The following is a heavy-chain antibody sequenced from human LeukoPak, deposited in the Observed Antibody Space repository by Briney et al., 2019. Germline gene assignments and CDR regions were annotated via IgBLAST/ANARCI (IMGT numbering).Heavy chain of an antibody. CDR2: FGWYSRSI. Sequence: GRSLRLSCAASGFTFVDFAMHSGRPPRGEGLDSCSGFGWYSRSIGYADSVKGRFTISRDNAKNSLYLQMNSLRAEDTALYYCAKEGGGWIAVAGRGGEFDYWGQGTLVTVSS. J-gene: IGHJ4*02. CDR3: AKEGGGWIAVAGRGGEFDY. V-gene: IGHV3-9*01. D-gene: IGHD6-19*01. CDR1: GFTFVDFA.